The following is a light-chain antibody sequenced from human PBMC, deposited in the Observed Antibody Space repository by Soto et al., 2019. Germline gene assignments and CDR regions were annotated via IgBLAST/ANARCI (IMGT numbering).Light chain of an antibody. CDR2: DAS. CDR3: QQYNSYLT. Sequence: DIPMTQSPSTLSASVGDRVTITCRASQSISSWLAWYQQKPGKAPKLLIYDASSLESGVPSRFSGSGSGTEFTLTISSLQPDDFATYYCQQYNSYLTCGGGTKVEIK. V-gene: IGKV1-5*01. CDR1: QSISSW. J-gene: IGKJ4*01.